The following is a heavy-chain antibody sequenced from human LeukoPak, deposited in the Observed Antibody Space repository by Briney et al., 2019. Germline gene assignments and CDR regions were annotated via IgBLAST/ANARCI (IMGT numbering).Heavy chain of an antibody. CDR2: IIPILGIA. CDR1: GGTFSSYA. CDR3: ARFSYSYGFDY. J-gene: IGHJ4*02. V-gene: IGHV1-69*04. D-gene: IGHD5-18*01. Sequence: GASVKVSCKASGGTFSSYAISWVRQAPGQWLEWMGRIIPILGIANYAQKFQGRVTITADKSTSTAYMELSSLRSEDTAVYYCARFSYSYGFDYWGQGTLVTVSS.